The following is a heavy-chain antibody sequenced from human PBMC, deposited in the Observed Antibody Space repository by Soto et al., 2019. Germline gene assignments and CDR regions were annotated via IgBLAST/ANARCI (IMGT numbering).Heavy chain of an antibody. CDR2: IIPIFGTA. D-gene: IGHD1-20*01. J-gene: IGHJ6*02. CDR3: ARAYNWNDGGYYYYYGMDA. CDR1: GGTFSSYA. Sequence: SVKVSCKASGGTFSSYAISWVLQAPGQGLEWMGGIIPIFGTANYAQKFQGRVTITADKSTSTAYMELSSLRSEDTAVYYCARAYNWNDGGYYYYYGMDAWGQGTTVTVSS. V-gene: IGHV1-69*06.